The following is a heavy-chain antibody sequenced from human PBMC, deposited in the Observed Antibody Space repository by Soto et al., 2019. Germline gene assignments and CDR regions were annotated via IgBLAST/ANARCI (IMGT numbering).Heavy chain of an antibody. V-gene: IGHV1-69*13. CDR1: GGTFSGYA. Sequence: SVKVSCKASGGTFSGYAISWVRQAPGQGLEWMGEIIPMFGTSNYAQKFQGRVTITADESTSTAYMELSSLRSEDTAVYYCARGSCSSTSCYKEYYFDLWGQGTLVTVSS. CDR3: ARGSCSSTSCYKEYYFDL. CDR2: IIPMFGTS. J-gene: IGHJ4*02. D-gene: IGHD2-2*02.